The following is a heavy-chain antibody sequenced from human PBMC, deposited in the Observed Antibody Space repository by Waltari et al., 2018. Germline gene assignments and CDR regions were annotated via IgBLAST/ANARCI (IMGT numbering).Heavy chain of an antibody. Sequence: QVRLVQSGPEVKKPGASVRVSCQASGYTFTNSGITGVRQAPGTGLEWTGWISVDNGNTKYAQKLQGRVTMTTDTSTTTAYMELRSLRSDDTAVYYCARVAASDSSGYNYGANYYYYYGLDVWGQGTTVTVSS. D-gene: IGHD3-22*01. V-gene: IGHV1-18*01. CDR3: ARVAASDSSGYNYGANYYYYYGLDV. CDR2: ISVDNGNT. J-gene: IGHJ6*02. CDR1: GYTFTNSG.